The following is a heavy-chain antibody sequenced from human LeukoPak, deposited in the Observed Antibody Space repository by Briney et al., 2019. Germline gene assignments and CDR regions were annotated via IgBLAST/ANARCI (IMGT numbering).Heavy chain of an antibody. CDR3: ARGQGGRYGDYENVDY. Sequence: ASVKVSCKASGYTFTGYYMHWVRQAPGQGLEWMGWINPNSGGTNYAQKFQGRVTMTRDTSISTAYMELSRLRSDDTAVYYCARGQGGRYGDYENVDYWGQGTLVTVST. V-gene: IGHV1-2*02. J-gene: IGHJ4*02. CDR2: INPNSGGT. CDR1: GYTFTGYY. D-gene: IGHD4-17*01.